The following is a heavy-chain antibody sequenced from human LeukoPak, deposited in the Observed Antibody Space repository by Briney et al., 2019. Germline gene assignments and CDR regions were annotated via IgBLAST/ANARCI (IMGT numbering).Heavy chain of an antibody. Sequence: ASVKVSCKGSGYTFTGYYMHWVRQAPGQGLEWMGWINPNSGGTNYAQKFQGRVTMTRDTSISTAYMELSRLRSDDTAVYYCASWYSGSDGPVRHNDAFDIWGQGTMVTVSS. D-gene: IGHD1-26*01. CDR1: GYTFTGYY. CDR3: ASWYSGSDGPVRHNDAFDI. CDR2: INPNSGGT. J-gene: IGHJ3*02. V-gene: IGHV1-2*02.